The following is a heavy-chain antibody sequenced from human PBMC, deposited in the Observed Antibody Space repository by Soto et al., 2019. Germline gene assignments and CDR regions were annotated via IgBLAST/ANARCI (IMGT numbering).Heavy chain of an antibody. Sequence: SVKVSCKASGGTFSSYTISWVRQAPGQGLEWMGRIIPILGIANYAQKFQGRVTITADKSTSTAYMELSSLRSEDTAVYYCARGKLRYFDWYPRDYYYGMDVWG. J-gene: IGHJ6*02. CDR1: GGTFSSYT. D-gene: IGHD3-9*01. CDR3: ARGKLRYFDWYPRDYYYGMDV. CDR2: IIPILGIA. V-gene: IGHV1-69*02.